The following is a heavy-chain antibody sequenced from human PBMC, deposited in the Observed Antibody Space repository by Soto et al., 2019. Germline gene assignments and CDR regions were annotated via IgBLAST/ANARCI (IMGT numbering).Heavy chain of an antibody. CDR1: GFTFSKAW. J-gene: IGHJ6*02. V-gene: IGHV3-15*01. CDR2: IKSKTDGGTT. Sequence: PGGSLRLSCAASGFTFSKAWMSWVRQAPGKGLEWVGHIKSKTDGGTTDYAAPVKGRFTISRDGSKTTLYLQMNSLKTEDTAVYYCTTGEAAAGLYYYYGMDVWGQGTTVTVSS. CDR3: TTGEAAAGLYYYYGMDV. D-gene: IGHD6-13*01.